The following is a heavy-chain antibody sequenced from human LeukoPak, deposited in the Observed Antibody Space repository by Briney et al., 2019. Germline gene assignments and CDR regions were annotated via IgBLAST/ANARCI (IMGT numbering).Heavy chain of an antibody. Sequence: GGSLRLSCAASGFTFSSSAMSWVRQAPGKGLEWVSAISASAGSTCQADSVKGRFTISRDNSKNTLYLQMNSLRAEDTAVYYCARGDSTWHWYFDLWGRGTLVSVSS. CDR3: ARGDSTWHWYFDL. J-gene: IGHJ2*01. CDR2: ISASAGST. CDR1: GFTFSSSA. V-gene: IGHV3-23*01. D-gene: IGHD6-13*01.